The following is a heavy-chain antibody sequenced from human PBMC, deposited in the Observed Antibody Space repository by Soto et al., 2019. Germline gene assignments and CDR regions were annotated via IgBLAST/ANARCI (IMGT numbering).Heavy chain of an antibody. CDR3: ARDPGPNDYYDSSGYYSDYYFDF. V-gene: IGHV3-30-3*01. J-gene: IGHJ4*02. CDR2: ISYDGSNK. Sequence: LGCAASGFTVRSSVMPWLRQAPGKGLECVAVISYDGSNKYYADSVKGRFTISRDNSKNTLYLQMNSLRAEDTAVYYCARDPGPNDYYDSSGYYSDYYFDFSGQGTLVTV. D-gene: IGHD3-22*01. CDR1: GFTVRSSV.